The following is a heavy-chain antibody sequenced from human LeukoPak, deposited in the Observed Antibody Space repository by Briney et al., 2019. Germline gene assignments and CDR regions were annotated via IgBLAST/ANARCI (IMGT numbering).Heavy chain of an antibody. CDR3: AKDRDFWSGYYRASYYYMDV. Sequence: PGGSLRLSCAASGFTFSSYAMSWVRQAPGNGLEWVSAISGSGGSTYYADSVKGRFTISRDNSKNTLYLQMNSLRAEDTAVYYCAKDRDFWSGYYRASYYYMDVWGKGTTVTVSS. D-gene: IGHD3-3*01. CDR2: ISGSGGST. J-gene: IGHJ6*03. V-gene: IGHV3-23*01. CDR1: GFTFSSYA.